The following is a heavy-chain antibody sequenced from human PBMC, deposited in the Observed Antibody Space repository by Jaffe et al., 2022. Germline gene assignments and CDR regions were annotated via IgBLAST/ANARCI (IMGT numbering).Heavy chain of an antibody. CDR2: INHSGST. V-gene: IGHV4-34*01. Sequence: QVQLQQWGAGLLKPSETLSLTCAVYGGSFSGYYWSWIRQPPGKGLEWIGEINHSGSTNYNPSLKSRVTISVDTSKNQFSLKLSSVTAADTAVYYCARVGPVRGYSSGWLFYYYYMDVWGKGTTVTVSS. CDR3: ARVGPVRGYSSGWLFYYYYMDV. J-gene: IGHJ6*03. CDR1: GGSFSGYY. D-gene: IGHD6-19*01.